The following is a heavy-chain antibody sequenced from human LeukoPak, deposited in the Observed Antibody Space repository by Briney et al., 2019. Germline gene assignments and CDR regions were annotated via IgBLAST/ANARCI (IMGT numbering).Heavy chain of an antibody. J-gene: IGHJ4*02. Sequence: GGSLILSCAAPGFTFSKYAMTWVRHAPGTGLHWVSGISVSGGSTNYADSVKGRFTISRDNSKNTLYLQMNSLRAEDTAVYYCAKSNYFDSGGYYFFDYWGQGTLVTVSS. V-gene: IGHV3-23*01. CDR2: ISVSGGST. CDR3: AKSNYFDSGGYYFFDY. D-gene: IGHD3-22*01. CDR1: GFTFSKYA.